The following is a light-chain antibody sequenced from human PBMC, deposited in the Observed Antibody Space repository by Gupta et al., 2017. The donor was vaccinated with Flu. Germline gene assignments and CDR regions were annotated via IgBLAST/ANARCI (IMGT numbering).Light chain of an antibody. CDR3: QQSSNGLYS. CDR1: QSVSSS. Sequence: VLPQSPATLSLSPGERATLSCRASQSVSSSVAWYQQKPGQAPRLLIYDASNRATGIPARFSGSGSGTDFTLTISRLEPEDFAVYYCQQSSNGLYSFGQGTKLEIK. CDR2: DAS. V-gene: IGKV3-11*01. J-gene: IGKJ2*03.